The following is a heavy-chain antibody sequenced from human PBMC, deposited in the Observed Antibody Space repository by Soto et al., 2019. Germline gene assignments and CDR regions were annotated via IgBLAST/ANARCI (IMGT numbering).Heavy chain of an antibody. CDR1: GGSFSGYY. J-gene: IGHJ6*03. CDR3: AREPQNHNYYYYYMDV. Sequence: SETLSLTCAVYGGSFSGYYWSWIRQPPGKGLEWIGEINHSGSTNYNPSPKSRVTISVDTSKNQFSLKLSSVTAADTAVYYCAREPQNHNYYYYYMDVWGKGTTVTVSS. CDR2: INHSGST. V-gene: IGHV4-34*01.